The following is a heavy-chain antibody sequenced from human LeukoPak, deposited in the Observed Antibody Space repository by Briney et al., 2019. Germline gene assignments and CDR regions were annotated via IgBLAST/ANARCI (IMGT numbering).Heavy chain of an antibody. CDR2: ISGSGGST. CDR1: GFTFSSYA. V-gene: IGHV3-23*01. J-gene: IGHJ4*02. CDR3: AKDKVAVAGTGSPY. Sequence: PGGSLRVTCAASGFTFSSYAMSWVRQAPGKGLEWVSAISGSGGSTYYADSVKGRFTISRDNSKNTLYLQMNSLRAEDTAVYYCAKDKVAVAGTGSPYWGQGTLGTVSS. D-gene: IGHD6-19*01.